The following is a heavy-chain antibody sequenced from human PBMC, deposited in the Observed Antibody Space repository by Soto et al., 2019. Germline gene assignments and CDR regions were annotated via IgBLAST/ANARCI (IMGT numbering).Heavy chain of an antibody. D-gene: IGHD6-13*01. Sequence: QVQLVQSGAEVKKPGASVKVSCKASGYTFXSXXXXXVRQATGQGLEWMGWMNPNSGNTGYAQKXXXXXXXXXXXXXXXXXXXXXXXXXXDTAXXXXAXERAVAGFDYWGQGTLVTVSS. V-gene: IGHV1-8*01. CDR3: AXERAVAGFDY. J-gene: IGHJ4*02. CDR2: MNPNSGNT. CDR1: GYTFXSXX.